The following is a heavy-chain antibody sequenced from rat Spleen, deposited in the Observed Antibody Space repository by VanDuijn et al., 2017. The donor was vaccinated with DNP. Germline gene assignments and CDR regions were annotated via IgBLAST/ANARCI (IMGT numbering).Heavy chain of an antibody. CDR3: TTDFERGY. CDR1: GFIFSDYN. Sequence: EVQLVESGGGLVQPGRSLKLSCAASGFIFSDYNMAWVRQAPKKGLAWVATISYDGGSTYHRDSVKGRFTISRDNAKSTLYLQMDSLRSEDTATYYCTTDFERGYWGQGVMVTVSS. D-gene: IGHD1-11*01. J-gene: IGHJ2*01. V-gene: IGHV5-7*01. CDR2: ISYDGGST.